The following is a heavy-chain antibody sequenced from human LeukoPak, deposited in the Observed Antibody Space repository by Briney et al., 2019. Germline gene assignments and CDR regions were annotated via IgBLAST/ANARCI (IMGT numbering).Heavy chain of an antibody. CDR1: GFTFSSHW. CDR2: IKEDGSEK. Sequence: GGSLRLSCAGSGFTFSSHWMSWVRQAPGKGLEWVANIKEDGSEKYYVDSVKGRFTISRDNAKNSLYLQMNSLRAEDTAVYYCARDRALDTWGQGTMVTVSS. D-gene: IGHD3/OR15-3a*01. V-gene: IGHV3-7*01. CDR3: ARDRALDT. J-gene: IGHJ3*01.